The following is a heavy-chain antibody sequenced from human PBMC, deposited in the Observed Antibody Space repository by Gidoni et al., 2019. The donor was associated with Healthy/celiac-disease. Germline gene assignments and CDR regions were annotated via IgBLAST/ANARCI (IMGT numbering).Heavy chain of an antibody. CDR1: GFPFSSDG. V-gene: IGHV3-33*01. Sequence: QVQLVESGGGVVQPGRSLRLSCAASGFPFSSDGMHWVRQAPGKGLEWVEGIWYDGSNKYYADSGKGRFTISRDNSKNTLYLKMNSLRAEDTAVYYCARDRSRNGFDAFDIWGQGTMVTVSS. CDR2: IWYDGSNK. CDR3: ARDRSRNGFDAFDI. J-gene: IGHJ3*02. D-gene: IGHD2-15*01.